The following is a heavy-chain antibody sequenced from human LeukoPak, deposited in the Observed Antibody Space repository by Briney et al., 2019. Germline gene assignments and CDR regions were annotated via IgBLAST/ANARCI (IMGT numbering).Heavy chain of an antibody. D-gene: IGHD4-17*01. CDR2: INHSGST. V-gene: IGHV4-34*01. J-gene: IGHJ3*02. CDR3: ARGLPMTTVTTYAFDI. CDR1: GGSFSGYY. Sequence: SETLSLTCAVYGGSFSGYYWSWIRQPPGKGLEWIGEINHSGSTNYNPSLKSRVTISVDTSKNQFSLKLSSVTAADTAVYYCARGLPMTTVTTYAFDIWGQGTMVTVSS.